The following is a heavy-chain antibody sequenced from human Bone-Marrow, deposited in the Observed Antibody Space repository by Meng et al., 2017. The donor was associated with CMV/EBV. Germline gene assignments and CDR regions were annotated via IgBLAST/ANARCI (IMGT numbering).Heavy chain of an antibody. Sequence: GESLKISCAASGFTFSDFAIHWVRQAPGKGLEWLAVMSYDGNNKYFADSVKGRFTISRDNSKNTLYLQMNSLRAEDTAVYYCARGYCSSTSCYTGSSYYYYGMDVWGQGTTVTVSS. CDR3: ARGYCSSTSCYTGSSYYYYGMDV. V-gene: IGHV3-30-3*01. CDR1: GFTFSDFA. J-gene: IGHJ6*02. D-gene: IGHD2-2*02. CDR2: MSYDGNNK.